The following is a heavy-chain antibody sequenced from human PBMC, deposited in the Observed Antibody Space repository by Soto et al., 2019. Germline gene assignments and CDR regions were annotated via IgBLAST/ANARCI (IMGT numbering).Heavy chain of an antibody. J-gene: IGHJ5*02. V-gene: IGHV4-30-4*01. CDR3: ASSTYYYDSSGYSYNWFDP. Sequence: SETLSLTCTVSGGSISSGDYYWSWIHQPPGEGLEWIGYIYYSGSTYYNPSLKSRVTISVDTSKNQFSLKLSSVTAADTAVYYCASSTYYYDSSGYSYNWFDPWGQGTLVTVSS. CDR1: GGSISSGDYY. CDR2: IYYSGST. D-gene: IGHD3-22*01.